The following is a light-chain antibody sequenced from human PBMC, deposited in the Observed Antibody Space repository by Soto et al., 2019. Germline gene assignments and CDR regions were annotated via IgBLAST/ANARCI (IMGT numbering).Light chain of an antibody. V-gene: IGLV2-8*01. Sequence: QSVLTQPASASGSPGQSVAISCTGTSSDVGGYNYVSWYQQHPGKAPKLMIYEVNKRPSGVPDRFSGSSSGAERYLTISSLQSEDEADYYCQTWGTGIRVFGGGTKLTVL. CDR3: QTWGTGIRV. CDR2: EVN. CDR1: SSDVGGYNY. J-gene: IGLJ2*01.